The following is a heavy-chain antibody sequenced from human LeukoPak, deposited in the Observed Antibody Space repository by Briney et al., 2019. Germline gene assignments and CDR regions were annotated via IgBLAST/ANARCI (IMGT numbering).Heavy chain of an antibody. CDR2: IYYSGST. V-gene: IGHV4-59*01. CDR1: GGSISSYY. D-gene: IGHD2-15*01. CDR3: AGDWCSGGSCRFDP. J-gene: IGHJ5*02. Sequence: SETLSLTCTVSGGSISSYYWSWIRQPPGKGLEWIGYIYYSGSTNYNPSLKSRVTISVDTSKNQFSLKLSSVTAADTAVYYCAGDWCSGGSCRFDPWGQGTLVTVSS.